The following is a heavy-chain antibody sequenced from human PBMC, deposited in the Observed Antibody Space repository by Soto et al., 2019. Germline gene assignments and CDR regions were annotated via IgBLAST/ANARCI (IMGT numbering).Heavy chain of an antibody. Sequence: SETLSLTCTVSGGSISSGGYYWSWIRQHPGKGLEWIGYIYYSGSTYYNPSLKSRVTISVDTSKNQFSLKLSSVTAADTAVYYCARHEPIGYGEIDYWGQGTLVTVSS. V-gene: IGHV4-31*03. J-gene: IGHJ4*02. D-gene: IGHD4-17*01. CDR2: IYYSGST. CDR1: GGSISSGGYY. CDR3: ARHEPIGYGEIDY.